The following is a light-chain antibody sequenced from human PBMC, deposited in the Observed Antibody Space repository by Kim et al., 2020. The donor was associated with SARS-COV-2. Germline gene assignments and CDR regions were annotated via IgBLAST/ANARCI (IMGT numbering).Light chain of an antibody. CDR2: QDS. Sequence: SVSPGQTASITCYGDKLVDKYACWYQQKPGQSPVLVIYQDSKRPSGIPERFSGSNSGNTATLTISGTQAMDEADYYCQAWDSSTGVFGGGTQLTVL. CDR1: KLVDKY. V-gene: IGLV3-1*01. J-gene: IGLJ2*01. CDR3: QAWDSSTGV.